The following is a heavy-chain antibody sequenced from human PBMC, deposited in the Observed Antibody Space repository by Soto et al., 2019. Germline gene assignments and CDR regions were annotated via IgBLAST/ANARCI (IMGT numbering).Heavy chain of an antibody. D-gene: IGHD6-13*01. CDR3: AKEGTLVPPGGWFDP. V-gene: IGHV3-23*01. Sequence: QTGGSVRLSCAASGFTFSSYAMSWVRQAPGKGLEWVSAISGCGGNTYYADSVKGRFTISRDNSKNTLYLQMNSLRAEDTAVYYCAKEGTLVPPGGWFDPWGQGTLVTVSS. J-gene: IGHJ5*02. CDR1: GFTFSSYA. CDR2: ISGCGGNT.